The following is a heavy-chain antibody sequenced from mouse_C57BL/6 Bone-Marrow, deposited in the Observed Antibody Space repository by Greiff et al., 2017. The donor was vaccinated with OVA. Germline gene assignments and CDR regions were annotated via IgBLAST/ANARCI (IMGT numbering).Heavy chain of an antibody. V-gene: IGHV7-3*01. J-gene: IGHJ4*01. Sequence: EVKLVESGGGLVQPGGSLSLSCAASGFTFTDYYMSWVRQPPGKALEWLGFIRNTANGYTTEYSASVKGRFTISRDNSQSILYLQMNALRAEDSATYYCARSYGYYYAMDYWGQGTSVTVSS. CDR2: IRNTANGYTT. D-gene: IGHD2-2*01. CDR3: ARSYGYYYAMDY. CDR1: GFTFTDYY.